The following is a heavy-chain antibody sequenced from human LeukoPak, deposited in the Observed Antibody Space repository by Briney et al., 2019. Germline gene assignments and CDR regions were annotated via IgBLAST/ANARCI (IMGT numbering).Heavy chain of an antibody. CDR3: ARVTKNIHGSYGHFDY. CDR1: GGPISSSP. J-gene: IGHJ4*02. V-gene: IGHV4-4*07. Sequence: KPSETLSLPCTVSGGPISSSPWTWIRQPAGKPPARIGRIHTSGNTNYSPSLKSRVTMSVDTSKSQFSLILSSVTAADTALYYCARVTKNIHGSYGHFDYWGQGTLVTVSS. CDR2: IHTSGNT. D-gene: IGHD1-26*01.